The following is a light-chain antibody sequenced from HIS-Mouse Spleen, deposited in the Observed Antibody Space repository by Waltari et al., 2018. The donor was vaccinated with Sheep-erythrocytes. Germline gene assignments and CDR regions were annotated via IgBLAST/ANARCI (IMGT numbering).Light chain of an antibody. CDR3: CSYAGSYNHV. Sequence: QSALTQPRSVSGSPGQSVTISCTGTSSDVGCYNCVHWYQRHPGKPPKLMIYDVIKRPSGVPDRFSGSKSGNTASLTISGLQAEDEADYYCCSYAGSYNHVFATGTKVTVL. CDR2: DVI. V-gene: IGLV2-11*01. J-gene: IGLJ1*01. CDR1: SSDVGCYNC.